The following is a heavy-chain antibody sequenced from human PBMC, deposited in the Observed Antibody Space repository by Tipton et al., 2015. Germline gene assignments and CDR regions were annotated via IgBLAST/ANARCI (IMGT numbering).Heavy chain of an antibody. CDR3: ARGEAGYYDILTGD. Sequence: QSGAEVRKPGASVKVSCKASGYRFTSYGISWLRQAPGQGLEWMGWITTYNGDTNYAQSFEGRFTMTTDTSTSTAYMEIGSLRFDDTAVYYCARGEAGYYDILTGDWGQGTLVTVSS. CDR2: ITTYNGDT. CDR1: GYRFTSYG. J-gene: IGHJ4*02. D-gene: IGHD3-9*01. V-gene: IGHV1-18*01.